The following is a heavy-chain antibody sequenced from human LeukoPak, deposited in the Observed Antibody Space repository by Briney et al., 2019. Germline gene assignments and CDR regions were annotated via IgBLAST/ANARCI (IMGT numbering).Heavy chain of an antibody. Sequence: PGGSLRLSCAASGFIFSRYGMHWVRQAPGKGLEWVSGINWNGGSTGYADSVKGRFTISRDNAKNSLYLQMNSLRAEDTALYYCARLDNWNYVSRGAFDIWGQGTMVTVSS. CDR3: ARLDNWNYVSRGAFDI. V-gene: IGHV3-20*04. D-gene: IGHD1-7*01. J-gene: IGHJ3*02. CDR2: INWNGGST. CDR1: GFIFSRYG.